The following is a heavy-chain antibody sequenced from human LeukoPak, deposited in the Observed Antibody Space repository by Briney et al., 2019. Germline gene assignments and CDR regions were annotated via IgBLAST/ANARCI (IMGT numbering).Heavy chain of an antibody. D-gene: IGHD2-8*01. V-gene: IGHV3-33*08. CDR2: IWYDGSNK. J-gene: IGHJ4*02. Sequence: GGSLRLSCVASGFTFSSYAMSWVRQAPGKGLEWVAVIWYDGSNKYYADSVKGRFTISRDNSKNTLYLQMNSLRAEDTAVYYCAGPVDAGGFDYWGQGTLVTVSS. CDR1: GFTFSSYA. CDR3: AGPVDAGGFDY.